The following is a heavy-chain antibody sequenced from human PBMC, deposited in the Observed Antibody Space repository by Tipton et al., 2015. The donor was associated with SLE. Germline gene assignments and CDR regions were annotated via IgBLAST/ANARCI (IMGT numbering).Heavy chain of an antibody. Sequence: SLRLSCAASGFTFSSYAMSWVRQAPGKGLEWVSAISGSGGSTYYADSVKGRFTISRDNSKNTLYLQMNSLRAEDTAVYYCARADYSDWYFDLWGRGTLVTVSS. CDR3: ARADYSDWYFDL. D-gene: IGHD2-15*01. J-gene: IGHJ2*01. CDR2: ISGSGGST. CDR1: GFTFSSYA. V-gene: IGHV3-23*01.